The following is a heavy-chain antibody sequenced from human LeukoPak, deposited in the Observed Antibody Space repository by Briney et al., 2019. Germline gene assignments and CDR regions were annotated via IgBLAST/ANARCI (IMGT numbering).Heavy chain of an antibody. CDR1: GGSISSGGYY. V-gene: IGHV4-31*03. D-gene: IGHD3-10*01. CDR3: ARVHYYGSGSYQGAYYYGMDV. J-gene: IGHJ6*02. Sequence: TSETLSLTCTVSGGSISSGGYYWSWIRQHPGKGLEWIGYIYYSGSTYYTPSLKSRVTISVDTSKNKFSLKLSSVTAADTAVYYCARVHYYGSGSYQGAYYYGMDVWGQGTTVTVSS. CDR2: IYYSGST.